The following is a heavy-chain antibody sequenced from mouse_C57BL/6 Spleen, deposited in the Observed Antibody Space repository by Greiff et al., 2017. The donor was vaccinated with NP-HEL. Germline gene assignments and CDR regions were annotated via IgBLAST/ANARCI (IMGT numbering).Heavy chain of an antibody. CDR3: ARSYYYGSSPYAMEY. J-gene: IGHJ4*01. D-gene: IGHD1-1*01. CDR2: IDPSDSYT. V-gene: IGHV1-69*01. Sequence: QVQLQQPGAELVMPGASVKLSCKASGYTFTSYWMHWVKQRPGQGLEWIGEIDPSDSYTNYNQKFKGKSTLTVDKSSSTAYMQLSSLTSEDSAVYYCARSYYYGSSPYAMEYWGQGASVTVSS. CDR1: GYTFTSYW.